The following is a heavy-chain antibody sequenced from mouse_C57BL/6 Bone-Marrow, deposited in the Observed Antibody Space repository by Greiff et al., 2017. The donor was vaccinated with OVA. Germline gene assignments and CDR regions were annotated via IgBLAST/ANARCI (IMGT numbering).Heavy chain of an antibody. CDR2: IDPSDSYT. V-gene: IGHV1-50*01. Sequence: QVQLQQPGAELVKPGASVKLSCKASGYTFTSYWMQWVKQRPGQGLEWIGEIDPSDSYTNYNQKFKGKATLTVDTSSSTAYMQHSRLTSEDSAVYYCARDSTRWYFDVWGTGTTVTVSS. CDR1: GYTFTSYW. J-gene: IGHJ1*03. CDR3: ARDSTRWYFDV.